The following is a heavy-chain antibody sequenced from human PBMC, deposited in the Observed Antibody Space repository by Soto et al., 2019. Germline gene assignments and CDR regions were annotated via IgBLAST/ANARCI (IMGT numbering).Heavy chain of an antibody. D-gene: IGHD6-19*01. J-gene: IGHJ3*02. Sequence: GGSLRLSCAASGFTFSTYNMNWVRQAPGKGLEWVSYISSSSSTIYYAESIKGRFTISRDNAKNSLYLQINILRAEDTAVYYCVRAPSSGWYGGDAFDIWGQGTMVTVSS. CDR3: VRAPSSGWYGGDAFDI. V-gene: IGHV3-48*01. CDR1: GFTFSTYN. CDR2: ISSSSSTI.